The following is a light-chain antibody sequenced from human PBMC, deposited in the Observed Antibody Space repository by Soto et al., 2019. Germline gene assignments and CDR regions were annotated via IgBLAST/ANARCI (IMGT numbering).Light chain of an antibody. CDR2: ENH. Sequence: NFMLTQPHSVSASPGKTVTISCTRSSGSIASNYVQWFQQRPGSSPTTVIYENHQRPSGVSDRFSGSVDSSSNSASLTISGLKTEDEADYYCQSYDSSTPVVFGGGTKVTVL. CDR3: QSYDSSTPVV. CDR1: SGSIASNY. V-gene: IGLV6-57*01. J-gene: IGLJ2*01.